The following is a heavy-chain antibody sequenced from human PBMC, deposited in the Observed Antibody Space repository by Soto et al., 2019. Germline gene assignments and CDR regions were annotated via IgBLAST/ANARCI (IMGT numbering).Heavy chain of an antibody. CDR3: ARDRGPSSGYYPYWFDP. CDR1: GYTFTSYH. CDR2: ISAYNGNT. D-gene: IGHD3-22*01. Sequence: GASVKVSCKASGYTFTSYHISWVRQAPGQGLEWMGWISAYNGNTNYAQKLQGRVTMTTDTSTSTAYMELSSLRSEDTAVYYCARDRGPSSGYYPYWFDPWGQGTLVTVSS. J-gene: IGHJ5*02. V-gene: IGHV1-18*01.